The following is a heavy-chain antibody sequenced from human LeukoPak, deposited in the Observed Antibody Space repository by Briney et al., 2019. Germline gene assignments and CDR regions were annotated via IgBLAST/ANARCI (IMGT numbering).Heavy chain of an antibody. CDR1: GFTFSSYA. V-gene: IGHV3-23*01. J-gene: IGHJ4*02. CDR3: AKVPYDILTGYGIHYFDY. Sequence: GGPLRLSCAASGFTFSSYAMSWVRQAPGKGLEWVSAISGSGGITYYADSVKGRFTISRDNSKNTLYLQMNSLRAEDTAVYYCAKVPYDILTGYGIHYFDYWGQGTLVTVSS. D-gene: IGHD3-9*01. CDR2: ISGSGGIT.